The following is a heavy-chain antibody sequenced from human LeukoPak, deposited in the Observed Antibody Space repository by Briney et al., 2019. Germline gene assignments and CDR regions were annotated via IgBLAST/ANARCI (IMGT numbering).Heavy chain of an antibody. V-gene: IGHV4-38-2*01. CDR3: ATSYSSGPMNFDY. CDR1: GYSISGGYY. CDR2: IYHSGST. J-gene: IGHJ4*02. D-gene: IGHD6-19*01. Sequence: SETLSLTCAVSGYSISGGYYWGWIRQPPGKGLEWIGSIYHSGSTYYNPSLKSRVTISVDTSKNQFSLKLSSVTAADTAVYYCATSYSSGPMNFDYWGQGTLVTVSS.